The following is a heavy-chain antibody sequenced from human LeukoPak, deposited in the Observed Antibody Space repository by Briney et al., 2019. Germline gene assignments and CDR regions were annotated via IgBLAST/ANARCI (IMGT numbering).Heavy chain of an antibody. CDR1: GGSISSSSYY. CDR2: MYYSRST. J-gene: IGHJ4*02. V-gene: IGHV4-39*07. CDR3: ARLRVRGYGYGPWEGPTWLDY. D-gene: IGHD5-18*01. Sequence: SETLSLTCTVSGGSISSSSYYWGWIRQPPGKGLEWIGSMYYSRSTYYNPSLKSRVTISVDTSRNQFSLKLSSVTAADTAVYSCARLRVRGYGYGPWEGPTWLDYWGQGTLVTVSS.